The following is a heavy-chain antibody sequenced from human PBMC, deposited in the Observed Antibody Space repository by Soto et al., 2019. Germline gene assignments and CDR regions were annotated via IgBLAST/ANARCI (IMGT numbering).Heavy chain of an antibody. CDR2: ISGSGGST. D-gene: IGHD6-6*01. CDR3: AKGDPQQFAFGY. J-gene: IGHJ4*02. CDR1: EFKFRNHA. V-gene: IGHV3-23*01. Sequence: GGPISLSWSSAEFKFRNHAMIWVRKAPGKGLEWVSAISGSGGSTYYADSVKGRFTISRDNSKNTLYLQMNSLRAEDTAVYYCAKGDPQQFAFGYLVQGTLVTVS.